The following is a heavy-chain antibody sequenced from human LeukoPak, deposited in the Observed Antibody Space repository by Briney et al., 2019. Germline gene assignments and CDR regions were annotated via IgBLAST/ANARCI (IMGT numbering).Heavy chain of an antibody. V-gene: IGHV3-23*01. CDR1: GFTFSSYA. J-gene: IGHJ6*03. Sequence: GGSLRLSCAASGFTFSSYAMSWVRQAPGKGLEWVSAVSGSGGSTYYADSVKGRFTISRDNSKNTLYLQMNSLRAEDTAVYYCAKRRGLELLYYYYMDVWGKGTTVTVSS. CDR2: VSGSGGST. D-gene: IGHD1-7*01. CDR3: AKRRGLELLYYYYMDV.